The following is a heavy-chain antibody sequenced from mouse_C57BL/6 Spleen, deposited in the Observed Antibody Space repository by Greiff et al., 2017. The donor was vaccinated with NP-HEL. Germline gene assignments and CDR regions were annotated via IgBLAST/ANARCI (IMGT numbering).Heavy chain of an antibody. D-gene: IGHD3-3*01. CDR1: GYSFTSYY. Sequence: VQLQESGPELVKPGASVKISCKASGYSFTSYYIHWVKQRPGQGLEWIGWIYPGSGNTKYNEKFKGKATLTADTSSSTAYMQLSSLTSEDSAVYYCARGTRFAYWGQGTLVTVSA. J-gene: IGHJ3*01. CDR2: IYPGSGNT. CDR3: ARGTRFAY. V-gene: IGHV1-66*01.